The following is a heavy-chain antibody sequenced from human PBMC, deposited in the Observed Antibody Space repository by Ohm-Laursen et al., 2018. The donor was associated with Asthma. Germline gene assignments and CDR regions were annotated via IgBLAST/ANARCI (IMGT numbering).Heavy chain of an antibody. CDR3: ARNTAAASGYFDY. CDR2: ISYDGRNK. J-gene: IGHJ4*02. CDR1: GFTFSNYG. D-gene: IGHD6-13*01. V-gene: IGHV3-30*03. Sequence: SLRLSCAASGFTFSNYGMHWVRQAPGKGLEWVAVISYDGRNKYYADSVKGRFTISRDNSKNTLYLQMNGLRAEDTAVYYCARNTAAASGYFDYWGQGTLVTVSS.